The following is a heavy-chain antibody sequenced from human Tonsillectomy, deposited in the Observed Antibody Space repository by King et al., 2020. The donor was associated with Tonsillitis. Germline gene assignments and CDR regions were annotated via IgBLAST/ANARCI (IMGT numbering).Heavy chain of an antibody. CDR2: IIPIFGTA. Sequence: QLVQSGAEVKKPGSSVKVSCKASGGTFSSYAISWVRQAPGQGLEWMGGIIPIFGTANYAQKFQGRVTITADESTSTAYMELSSLRSEDTAVYYCARGTDPTAMGPGTTILYYYYGLDVWGQGTTVTVSS. CDR1: GGTFSSYA. V-gene: IGHV1-69*01. J-gene: IGHJ6*02. CDR3: ARGTDPTAMGPGTTILYYYYGLDV. D-gene: IGHD5-18*01.